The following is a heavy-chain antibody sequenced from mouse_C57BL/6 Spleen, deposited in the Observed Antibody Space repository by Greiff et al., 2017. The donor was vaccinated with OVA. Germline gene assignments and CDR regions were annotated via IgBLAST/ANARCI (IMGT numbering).Heavy chain of an antibody. J-gene: IGHJ4*01. CDR2: ISSGSSTI. Sequence: EVQLVESGGGLVKPGGSLKLSCAASGFTFSDYGMHWVRQAPEKGLEWVAYISSGSSTIYYADTVKGRFTISRDNARNTLFLQMTSLRSEDTAMYYCAREDYRKAMDYWGQGTSVTVSS. CDR3: AREDYRKAMDY. CDR1: GFTFSDYG. D-gene: IGHD2-4*01. V-gene: IGHV5-17*01.